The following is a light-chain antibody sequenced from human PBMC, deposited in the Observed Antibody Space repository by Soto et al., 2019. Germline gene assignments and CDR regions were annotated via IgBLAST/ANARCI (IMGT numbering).Light chain of an antibody. J-gene: IGLJ2*01. V-gene: IGLV2-14*01. Sequence: QSALTQPASVSGSPGQSITISCTGTSSDVGGYNHVSWYQQHPGKAPKIIIYDVSNRPSGVSNRFSGSKSGNTASLTISGLQAEDEADYYCSSYTSSITVVFDGGTKLTVL. CDR3: SSYTSSITVV. CDR2: DVS. CDR1: SSDVGGYNH.